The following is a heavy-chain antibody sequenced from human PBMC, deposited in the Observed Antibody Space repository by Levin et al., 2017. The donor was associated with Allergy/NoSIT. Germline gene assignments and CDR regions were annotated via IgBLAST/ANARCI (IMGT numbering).Heavy chain of an antibody. CDR2: IIISGVGT. V-gene: IGHV3-23*01. J-gene: IGHJ4*02. Sequence: GESLKISCAASGFTFNNYAMSWVRQAPGKGLEWVSAIIISGVGTYYADSVKGRFTISRDHSKNTMYLQMNSLRAEDTAVYFCAKDAIRGSDQPYYFDYWGQGTLVTASS. CDR1: GFTFNNYA. CDR3: AKDAIRGSDQPYYFDY. D-gene: IGHD6-19*01.